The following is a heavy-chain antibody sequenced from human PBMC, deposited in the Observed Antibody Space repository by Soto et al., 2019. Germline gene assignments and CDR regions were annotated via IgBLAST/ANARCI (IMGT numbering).Heavy chain of an antibody. D-gene: IGHD3-9*01. CDR3: ARLGFYYDTSTPYNNVHHYSAVAV. Sequence: ESRKSSCKGSGYSFIDDWIGWVRQMPGQGLEWMGVIYPGDSDTRYSPSFQGHVTISADKSISTAYLQWSTLKASDTAKYYCARLGFYYDTSTPYNNVHHYSAVAVWAQGTTVPVSS. CDR1: GYSFIDDW. CDR2: IYPGDSDT. V-gene: IGHV5-51*01. J-gene: IGHJ6*02.